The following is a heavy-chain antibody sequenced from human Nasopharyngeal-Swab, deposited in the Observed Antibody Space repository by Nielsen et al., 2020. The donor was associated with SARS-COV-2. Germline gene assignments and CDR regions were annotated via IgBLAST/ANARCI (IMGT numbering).Heavy chain of an antibody. J-gene: IGHJ2*01. CDR3: ARGVGGYFDL. D-gene: IGHD1-26*01. Sequence: ASVKVSCKASGYTFTSHDINWVRQATGQGLEWMGWMNPHIGNTGYAQKFQGRVTMARNTSISTAYMELNSLRSEDTAVYYCARGVGGYFDLWGRGILVTVSS. CDR1: GYTFTSHD. V-gene: IGHV1-8*01. CDR2: MNPHIGNT.